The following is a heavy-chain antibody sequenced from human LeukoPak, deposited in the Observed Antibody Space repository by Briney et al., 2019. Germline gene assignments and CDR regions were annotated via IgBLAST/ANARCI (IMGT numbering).Heavy chain of an antibody. J-gene: IGHJ4*02. D-gene: IGHD6-6*01. CDR3: ARAREYSSSLLDY. Sequence: GGSLRLSCAASGSTFSTYWMLWVRQAPGKGLVWVSRINKDGSSTTYADSVKGRFTIFRDNAKNTLYLQMNSLRVEDTAVYYCARAREYSSSLLDYWGQGTLVTVSS. CDR2: INKDGSST. V-gene: IGHV3-74*01. CDR1: GSTFSTYW.